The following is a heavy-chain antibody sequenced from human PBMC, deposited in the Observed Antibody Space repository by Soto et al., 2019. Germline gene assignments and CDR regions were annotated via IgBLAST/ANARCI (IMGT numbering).Heavy chain of an antibody. Sequence: EVQVVESGGGLVQPGRSLRLSCVVSGVAVDDYAMHWVRQVPGKGLEWVAGISWSGTTIHYADSVKGRFTISRDNAKNSLYLEMSGLRPDDTAVSYCTKEVRHHFSYYFANWGQGTLVTVSS. CDR2: ISWSGTTI. CDR3: TKEVRHHFSYYFAN. J-gene: IGHJ4*02. V-gene: IGHV3-9*01. CDR1: GVAVDDYA. D-gene: IGHD3-3*02.